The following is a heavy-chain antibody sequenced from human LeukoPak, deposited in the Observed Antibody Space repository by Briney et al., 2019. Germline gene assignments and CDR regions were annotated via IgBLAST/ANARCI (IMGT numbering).Heavy chain of an antibody. V-gene: IGHV3-74*01. J-gene: IGHJ1*01. CDR1: GFTLSSYW. Sequence: PGGSLRLSCAASGFTLSSYWMHWVRQATGKGRVWVSRIKSDGRTNYWDSAKGRVTISRDNAKNTLSLQINSLRAEDTGVYYCARAPSEIGGYYPQYFRHWGQGTLVIVSS. CDR2: IKSDGRT. D-gene: IGHD3-22*01. CDR3: ARAPSEIGGYYPQYFRH.